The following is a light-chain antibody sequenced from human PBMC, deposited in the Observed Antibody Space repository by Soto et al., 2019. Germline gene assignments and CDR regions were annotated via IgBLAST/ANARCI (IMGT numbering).Light chain of an antibody. CDR1: QSISNW. J-gene: IGKJ1*01. CDR3: QQYNKYSWT. Sequence: DIQMTQSPSTLSASVGDRVTITCRASQSISNWLAWYQQKPGKAPKVLIYKASTLHSGVPSRFSGSGSGTEFTLTISSLQPDDFATYYCQQYNKYSWTFGKGTKVEIK. CDR2: KAS. V-gene: IGKV1-5*03.